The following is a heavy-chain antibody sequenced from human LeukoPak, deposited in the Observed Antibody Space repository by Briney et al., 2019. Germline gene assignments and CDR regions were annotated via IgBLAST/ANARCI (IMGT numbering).Heavy chain of an antibody. Sequence: GGSLRLSCAAAGFIFSGYSMHWVRQAPGKGLEWVAVISDNGHKDYYADAVKGRFTISRDNSKNTLYLQMNSLRAEDTAVYYCAKPAFTILRYMDVWGKGTTVTVSS. CDR1: GFIFSGYS. V-gene: IGHV3-30-3*02. CDR3: AKPAFTILRYMDV. J-gene: IGHJ6*03. D-gene: IGHD3-3*01. CDR2: ISDNGHKD.